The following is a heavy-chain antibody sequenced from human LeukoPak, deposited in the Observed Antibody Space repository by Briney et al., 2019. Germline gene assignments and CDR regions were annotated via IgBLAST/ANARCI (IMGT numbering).Heavy chain of an antibody. CDR1: GFTFSSYA. CDR2: IRGSGGST. D-gene: IGHD2-2*02. CDR3: AKDGLGYCSSTSCYKDY. J-gene: IGHJ4*02. V-gene: IGHV3-23*01. Sequence: GGSLRLSCAASGFTFSSYAMSWVRQAPGKGLEWVSAIRGSGGSTYYADSVKGRFTISRDNSKNTLYLQMNSLGAEDTAVYYCAKDGLGYCSSTSCYKDYWGQGTLVTVSS.